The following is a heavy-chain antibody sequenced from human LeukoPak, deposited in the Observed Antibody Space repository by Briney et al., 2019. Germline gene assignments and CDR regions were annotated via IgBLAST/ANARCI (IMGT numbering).Heavy chain of an antibody. CDR1: GYTFTGYY. J-gene: IGHJ3*01. V-gene: IGHV1-2*06. CDR2: NDPNGGGT. CDR3: AHGGGSYGDV. Sequence: GASVKVSCKVSGYTFTGYYMHWVRQAPGQGLEWMGRNDPNGGGTHYAQKFQGRVTMARATSISTSYMELTELRSDDTAVYYCAHGGGSYGDVWGQGTMVTASS. D-gene: IGHD1-26*01.